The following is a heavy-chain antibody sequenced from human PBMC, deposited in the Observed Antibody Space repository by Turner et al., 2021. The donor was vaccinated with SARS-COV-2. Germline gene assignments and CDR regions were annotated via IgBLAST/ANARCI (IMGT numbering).Heavy chain of an antibody. Sequence: QVQLQESGPGLVKPSETLSLTCTVSGGSISSYYWSWIRQPPGKGLEWIGYIYYSGSTNYNPSLKSRVTISIDTSKNQFSLKLSSVTAADTAVYYCARTDGYNYDYWGQVTLFTVSS. V-gene: IGHV4-59*01. CDR3: ARTDGYNYDY. CDR1: GGSISSYY. D-gene: IGHD5-12*01. J-gene: IGHJ4*02. CDR2: IYYSGST.